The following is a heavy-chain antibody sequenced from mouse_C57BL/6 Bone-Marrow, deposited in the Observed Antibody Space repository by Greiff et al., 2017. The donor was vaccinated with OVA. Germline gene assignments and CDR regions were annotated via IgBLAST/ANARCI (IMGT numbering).Heavy chain of an antibody. CDR1: GFTFSSYA. D-gene: IGHD2-3*01. CDR2: ISDGGSYT. Sequence: DVHLVESGGGLVKPGGSLKLSCAASGFTFSSYAMSWVRQTPEKRLEWVATISDGGSYTYYPDNVKGRFTISRDNAKNNLYLQMSHLKSEDTAMYYCAREEDGSPFAYWGQGTLVTVSA. J-gene: IGHJ3*01. V-gene: IGHV5-4*01. CDR3: AREEDGSPFAY.